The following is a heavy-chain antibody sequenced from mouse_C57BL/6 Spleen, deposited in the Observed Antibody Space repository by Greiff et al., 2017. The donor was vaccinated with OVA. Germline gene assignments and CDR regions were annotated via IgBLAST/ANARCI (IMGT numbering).Heavy chain of an antibody. D-gene: IGHD1-1*01. CDR2: IDPNSGGT. CDR3: ARSTPPTVVDWYFDV. V-gene: IGHV1-72*01. CDR1: GYTFTSYW. Sequence: QVQLQQPGAELVKPGASVKLSCKASGYTFTSYWMHWVKQRPGRGLEWIGRIDPNSGGTKYNAKFKSKATLTVDKPSSTAYMQLSSLTSEDSAVYDCARSTPPTVVDWYFDVWGTGTTVTVSS. J-gene: IGHJ1*03.